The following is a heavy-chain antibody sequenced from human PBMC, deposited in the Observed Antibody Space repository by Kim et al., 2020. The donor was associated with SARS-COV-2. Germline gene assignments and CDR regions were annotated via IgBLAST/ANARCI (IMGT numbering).Heavy chain of an antibody. CDR1: GGSVSSGSYY. CDR3: ARMRYYGSGSLFEDY. D-gene: IGHD3-10*01. Sequence: SETLSLTCTVSGGSVSSGSYYWSWIRQPPGKGLEWIGYIYYSGSTNYNPSLKSRVTISVDTSKNQFSLKLSSVTAADTAVYYCARMRYYGSGSLFEDYWGQGTLVTVSS. V-gene: IGHV4-61*01. J-gene: IGHJ4*02. CDR2: IYYSGST.